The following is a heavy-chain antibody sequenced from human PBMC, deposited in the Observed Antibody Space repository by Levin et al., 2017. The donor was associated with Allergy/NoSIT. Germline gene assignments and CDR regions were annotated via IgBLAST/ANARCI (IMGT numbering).Heavy chain of an antibody. CDR1: GFTFSSYD. J-gene: IGHJ6*02. CDR2: IGTAGDT. CDR3: ARAPDYGDFLKGGMDV. V-gene: IGHV3-13*01. D-gene: IGHD4-17*01. Sequence: GGSLRLSCAASGFTFSSYDMHWVRQATGKGLEWVSAIGTAGDTYYPGSVKGRFTISRENAKNSLYLQMNSLRAGDTAVYYCARAPDYGDFLKGGMDVWGQGTTVTVSS.